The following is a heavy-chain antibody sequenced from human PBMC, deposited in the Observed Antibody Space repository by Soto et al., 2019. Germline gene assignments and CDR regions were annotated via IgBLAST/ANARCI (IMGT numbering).Heavy chain of an antibody. D-gene: IGHD3-3*01. V-gene: IGHV1-69*01. CDR3: ARDRVTIFGVAEYYYGMDV. J-gene: IGHJ6*02. CDR2: IIPIFGTA. Sequence: QVQLVQSGAEVKKPGSSVKVSCKASGGTFSSYAISWVRQAPGQGLEWMGGIIPIFGTANYAQKFQGRVTITADESTSPAYMELSSLRSEDTAVYYCARDRVTIFGVAEYYYGMDVWGQGTTVTVSS. CDR1: GGTFSSYA.